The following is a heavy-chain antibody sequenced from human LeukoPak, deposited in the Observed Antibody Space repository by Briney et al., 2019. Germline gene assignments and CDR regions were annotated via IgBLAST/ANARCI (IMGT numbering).Heavy chain of an antibody. Sequence: PGGSLRLSCAASGFTFSSYSMNWVRQAPGKGLEWVSSISSSSSYIYYADSVKGRFTISRDNAKNSLYLQMNSLRAEDTAVYYCARVEKYCSSTSCYHFDYWGQGTLVTVSS. J-gene: IGHJ4*02. CDR3: ARVEKYCSSTSCYHFDY. D-gene: IGHD2-2*01. CDR2: ISSSSSYI. V-gene: IGHV3-21*01. CDR1: GFTFSSYS.